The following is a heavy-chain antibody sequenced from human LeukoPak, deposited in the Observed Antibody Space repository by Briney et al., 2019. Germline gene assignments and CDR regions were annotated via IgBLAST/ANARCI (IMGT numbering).Heavy chain of an antibody. V-gene: IGHV1-18*01. CDR1: GYTFPSFG. J-gene: IGHJ3*02. CDR2: ISAYNGNT. CDR3: AFGLAAADAFGI. Sequence: ASVKVSCKASGYTFPSFGLSWVRQAPGQGLEWMGWISAYNGNTNYAQKLQGRVTMTTDTSTSTAYMELRSLRSDDTAVYYCAFGLAAADAFGIWGQGTMVTVSS. D-gene: IGHD6-13*01.